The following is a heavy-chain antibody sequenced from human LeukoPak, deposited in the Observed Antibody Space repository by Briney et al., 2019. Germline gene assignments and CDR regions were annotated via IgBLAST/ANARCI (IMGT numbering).Heavy chain of an antibody. D-gene: IGHD6-19*01. J-gene: IGHJ3*02. CDR2: IYTSGST. CDR3: ARSYSSGSYAFDI. Sequence: SETLSLTRTVSGGSISSGSYYWSWIRQPAGKGLGWIGRIYTSGSTNYNPSLKSRVTISVDTSKNQFSLKLSSVTAADTAVYYCARSYSSGSYAFDIWGQGTMVTVSS. CDR1: GGSISSGSYY. V-gene: IGHV4-61*02.